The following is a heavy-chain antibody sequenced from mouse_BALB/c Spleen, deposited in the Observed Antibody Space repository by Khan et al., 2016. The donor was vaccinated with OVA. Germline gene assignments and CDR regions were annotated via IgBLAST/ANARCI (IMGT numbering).Heavy chain of an antibody. CDR2: IHPKTDHT. Sequence: EVQLQQSGPDLVKTGASVKISCKASGYSFTAYYMNWVKLSHGKSLECIGRIHPKTDHTNYNQKFKGKAILTVDTSSSTAYMELRSLTSEDSAVYFCARGYDCFAYWGQGTLVTVSA. J-gene: IGHJ3*01. D-gene: IGHD2-14*01. V-gene: IGHV1-20*01. CDR3: ARGYDCFAY. CDR1: GYSFTAYY.